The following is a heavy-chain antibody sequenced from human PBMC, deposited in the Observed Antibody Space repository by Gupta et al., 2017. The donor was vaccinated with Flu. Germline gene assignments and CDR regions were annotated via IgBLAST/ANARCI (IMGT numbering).Heavy chain of an antibody. CDR2: IYDSEIT. Sequence: IRQPPGKGLEWIGYIYDSEITNYNPSLKSRVSISVDTSKSQFSLRLSSVTAADTAVYYCARSPRFCTSITCYSFFDFWGQGTLVTVSS. V-gene: IGHV4-59*08. CDR3: ARSPRFCTSITCYSFFDF. J-gene: IGHJ4*02. D-gene: IGHD2-15*01.